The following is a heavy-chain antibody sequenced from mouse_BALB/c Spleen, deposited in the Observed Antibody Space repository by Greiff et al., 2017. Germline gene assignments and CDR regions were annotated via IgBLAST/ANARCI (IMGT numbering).Heavy chain of an antibody. J-gene: IGHJ4*01. CDR3: ARYRYHAMDY. CDR1: GFTFSSFG. V-gene: IGHV5-17*02. CDR2: ISSGSSTI. Sequence: EVQLVESGGGLVQPGGSRKLSCAASGFTFSSFGMHWVRQAPEKGLEWVAYISSGSSTIYYADTVKGRFTISRDHPKNTLFLQMTSLRSEDTAMYYCARYRYHAMDYWGQGTSVTVSS. D-gene: IGHD2-14*01.